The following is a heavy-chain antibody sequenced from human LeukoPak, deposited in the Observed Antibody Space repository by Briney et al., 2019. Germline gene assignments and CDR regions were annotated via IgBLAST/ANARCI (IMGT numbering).Heavy chain of an antibody. J-gene: IGHJ4*02. CDR2: TFHTGKT. CDR1: GGSISTGNYW. CDR3: ARQMGVGVWALDY. V-gene: IGHV4-39*01. Sequence: SETLSLTCDVSGGSISTGNYWWGWLRQPPGKGLEWIGITFHTGKTHDNPSLRGRVSMSVDTSKNQFSLRLSAVTAADTAVYYCARQMGVGVWALDYWGQGALVTVSS. D-gene: IGHD3-16*01.